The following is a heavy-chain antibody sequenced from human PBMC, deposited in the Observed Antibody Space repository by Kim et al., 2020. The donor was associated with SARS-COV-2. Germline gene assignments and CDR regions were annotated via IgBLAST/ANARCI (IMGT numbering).Heavy chain of an antibody. Sequence: ASVKVSCKASGYTFTSYYMHWVRQAPGQGLEWMGIINPSGGSTSYAQKFQGRVTMTRDTSTSTVYMELSSLRSEHTAVYYCVRGREYYYDSSGYYLPEEDYWGQGTLVTVSS. CDR3: VRGREYYYDSSGYYLPEEDY. V-gene: IGHV1-46*01. D-gene: IGHD3-22*01. J-gene: IGHJ4*02. CDR1: GYTFTSYY. CDR2: INPSGGST.